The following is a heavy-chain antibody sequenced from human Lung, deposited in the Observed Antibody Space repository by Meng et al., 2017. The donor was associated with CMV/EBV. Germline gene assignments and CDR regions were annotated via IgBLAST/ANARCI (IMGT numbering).Heavy chain of an antibody. CDR1: GFTFSTYS. D-gene: IGHD1-26*01. J-gene: IGHJ3*02. CDR2: ITSSSSYI. CDR3: ARAVGPTIVDALDI. Sequence: GGSLRLSCAASGFTFSTYSMNWVRQAPGKGLEWVSFITSSSSYIYYADSVRGRFTISRDNAKKSLHLQMNSLRAEDTALYYCARAVGPTIVDALDIWGQGTLVTVSS. V-gene: IGHV3-21*04.